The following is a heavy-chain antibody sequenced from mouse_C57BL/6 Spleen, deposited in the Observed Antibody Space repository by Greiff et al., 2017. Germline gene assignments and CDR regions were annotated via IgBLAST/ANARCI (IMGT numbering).Heavy chain of an antibody. CDR1: GYTFTSYG. CDR2: IYPRSGNT. D-gene: IGHD2-5*01. Sequence: QVQLQQSGAELARPGASVQLSCKASGYTFTSYGISWVKQRTGQGLEWIGEIYPRSGNTYYNEKFKGKATLTADKSSSTAYMELRSLTSEDSAVYFCAREGYSNYYAMDYWGQGTSVTVSS. V-gene: IGHV1-81*01. J-gene: IGHJ4*01. CDR3: AREGYSNYYAMDY.